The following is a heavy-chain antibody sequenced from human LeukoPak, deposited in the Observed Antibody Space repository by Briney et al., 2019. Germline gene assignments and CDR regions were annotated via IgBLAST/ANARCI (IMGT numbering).Heavy chain of an antibody. J-gene: IGHJ5*02. CDR1: GYTFTSYA. V-gene: IGHV1-3*01. CDR2: INAGNGNT. Sequence: ASVKVSCKASGYTFTSYAMHWVRQAPGQRLEWMGWINAGNGNTKYSQKFQGRVTITRDTSASTAYMELNSLRSEDTAVYYCARRASIAVAGTPLNPWGQGTLVTVSS. D-gene: IGHD6-19*01. CDR3: ARRASIAVAGTPLNP.